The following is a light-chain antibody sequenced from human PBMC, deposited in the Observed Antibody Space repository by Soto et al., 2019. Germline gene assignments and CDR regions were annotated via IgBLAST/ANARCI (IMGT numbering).Light chain of an antibody. V-gene: IGLV2-14*02. CDR1: SNDVGSYDL. CDR3: SSYTTSSTLV. Sequence: QSALTQPASVSGSPGQSINISCTGTSNDVGSYDLVSWYQLHPGKAPKLVIYEANKRPSGISNRFSGSKSGNTASLTISGLQAEDEADYYCSSYTTSSTLVFGTGTKVTVL. CDR2: EAN. J-gene: IGLJ1*01.